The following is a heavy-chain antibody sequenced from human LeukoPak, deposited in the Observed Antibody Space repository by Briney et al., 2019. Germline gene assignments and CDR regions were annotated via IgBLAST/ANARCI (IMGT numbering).Heavy chain of an antibody. Sequence: PSQTLSLTCTVSGASISSGGYYWSWIRQYPGKGLEWVGCIYDSGSTFYTPSLKSRVSISLDTSKNQFSLRVISVTAADTAVYFCARNTGIAAVGNPSYYFYYYMDVWGKGTTATVTS. D-gene: IGHD6-13*01. CDR2: IYDSGST. V-gene: IGHV4-31*03. CDR1: GASISSGGYY. CDR3: ARNTGIAAVGNPSYYFYYYMDV. J-gene: IGHJ6*03.